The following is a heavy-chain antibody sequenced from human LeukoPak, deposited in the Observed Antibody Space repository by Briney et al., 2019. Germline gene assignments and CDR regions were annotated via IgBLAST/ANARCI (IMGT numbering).Heavy chain of an antibody. D-gene: IGHD4-17*01. CDR3: ARLNFGVTTPPTPYFDY. V-gene: IGHV3-48*04. CDR2: ISSSSSTI. CDR1: GFTFSSYS. J-gene: IGHJ4*02. Sequence: GGSLRLSCAASGFTFSSYSMNWVRQAPGKGLEWVSSISSSSSTIYYADSVKGRFTISRDNAKNSLYLQMNSLRAEDTAVYYCARLNFGVTTPPTPYFDYWGQGTLVTVSS.